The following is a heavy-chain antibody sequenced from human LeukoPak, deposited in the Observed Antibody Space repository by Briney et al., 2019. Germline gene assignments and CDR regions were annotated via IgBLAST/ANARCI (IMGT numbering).Heavy chain of an antibody. CDR2: INSDGSSR. Sequence: PGGSLRLSCAASGFTFSSYWMHWVRQAPGKGLVWVSRINSDGSSRTYADSVKGRFTISRDNAKNTLSLQMNSLRTEDTTVYYCAREVCIGGSCSVFDYCGQGTLLTVSS. J-gene: IGHJ4*02. CDR1: GFTFSSYW. D-gene: IGHD2-15*01. V-gene: IGHV3-74*01. CDR3: AREVCIGGSCSVFDY.